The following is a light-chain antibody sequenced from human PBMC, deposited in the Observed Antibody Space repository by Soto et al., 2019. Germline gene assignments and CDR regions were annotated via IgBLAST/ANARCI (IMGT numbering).Light chain of an antibody. CDR2: GAS. V-gene: IGKV3-20*01. CDR1: QSVSSSY. Sequence: EIVLTPSPGTLSLSPVERATLSCRASQSVSSSYLAWYQQKPGQAPRLLIYGASSRATGIPDRFSGSGSGTDFTLTISRLEPEDFAVYYCQQYGGSPTFGQGTKVDIK. J-gene: IGKJ1*01. CDR3: QQYGGSPT.